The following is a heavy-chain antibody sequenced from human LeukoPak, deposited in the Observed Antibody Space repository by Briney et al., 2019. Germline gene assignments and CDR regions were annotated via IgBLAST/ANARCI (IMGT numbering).Heavy chain of an antibody. CDR3: AKIAVAGTDHAQSDY. J-gene: IGHJ4*02. Sequence: SGGSLRLSCAASGFTFSSYAMSWVRQAPGKGLEWVSAISGSGGSTYYADSVKGRFTISRDNSKNTLYLQMNSLRAEDTAVYYCAKIAVAGTDHAQSDYWGQGTLVTVSS. D-gene: IGHD6-19*01. CDR2: ISGSGGST. CDR1: GFTFSSYA. V-gene: IGHV3-23*01.